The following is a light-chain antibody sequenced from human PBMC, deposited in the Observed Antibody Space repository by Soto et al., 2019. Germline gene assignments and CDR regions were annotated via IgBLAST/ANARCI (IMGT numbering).Light chain of an antibody. J-gene: IGLJ1*01. Sequence: QSALTQPASVSGSPGQSITISCTGTSSDVGGYNYVSWYQQHPGKAPKLMIYEVSNRPSGVSNRFSGSKSGNTASLTISGHQAEDEADYYCSSYTSSSTIVVFGTGTKLTVL. CDR1: SSDVGGYNY. V-gene: IGLV2-14*01. CDR3: SSYTSSSTIVV. CDR2: EVS.